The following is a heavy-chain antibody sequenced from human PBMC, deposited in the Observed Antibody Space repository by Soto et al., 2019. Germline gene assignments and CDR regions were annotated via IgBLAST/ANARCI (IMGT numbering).Heavy chain of an antibody. CDR1: GFTFSSYA. CDR2: ISGSGGST. Sequence: GGSLRLSCAASGFTFSSYAMSWVRQAPGKGLEWVSAISGSGGSTYYADSVKGRFTISRDNAKNSLYLLMNSLRTEDTAVYYCARLPAVDSRYFFDYWGQGTLVTVSS. V-gene: IGHV3-23*01. CDR3: ARLPAVDSRYFFDY. D-gene: IGHD2-2*01. J-gene: IGHJ4*02.